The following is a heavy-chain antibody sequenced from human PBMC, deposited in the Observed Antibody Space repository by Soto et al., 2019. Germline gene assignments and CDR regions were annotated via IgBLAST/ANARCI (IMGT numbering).Heavy chain of an antibody. CDR3: AKDLSYYGSGSYYYYYYGMDV. V-gene: IGHV3-30*18. CDR1: GFTFSSYG. J-gene: IGHJ6*02. D-gene: IGHD3-10*01. Sequence: VGSLRLSCAASGFTFSSYGMHWVRQAPGKGLEWVAVISYDGSNKYYADSVKGRFTISRDNSKNTLYLQMNSLRAEDTAVYYCAKDLSYYGSGSYYYYYYGMDVWGQGTTVTVSS. CDR2: ISYDGSNK.